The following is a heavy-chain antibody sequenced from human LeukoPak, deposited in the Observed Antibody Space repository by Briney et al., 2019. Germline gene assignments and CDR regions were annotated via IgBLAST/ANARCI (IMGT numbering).Heavy chain of an antibody. CDR3: AKDHFLVYPTYYFDY. CDR1: GFTFSSYA. J-gene: IGHJ4*02. D-gene: IGHD1-14*01. V-gene: IGHV3-23*01. CDR2: ISGSGGRT. Sequence: PGGSLRLSCAASGFTFSSYAMSWVRQAPGKGLEWVSAISGSGGRTYYADSVKGRFTISRDNTKNTLYLQMNSLRAEDTAEYYSAKDHFLVYPTYYFDYWGQGTLVTVSS.